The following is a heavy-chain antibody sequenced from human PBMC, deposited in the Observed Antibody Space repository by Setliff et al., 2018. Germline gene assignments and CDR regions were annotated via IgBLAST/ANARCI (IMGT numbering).Heavy chain of an antibody. CDR1: GGSISSGSNY. CDR3: ARSLGSGSYYNSRPFYSDY. CDR2: IDPSGNT. J-gene: IGHJ4*02. V-gene: IGHV4-61*09. D-gene: IGHD3-10*01. Sequence: SETLSLTCTVSGGSISSGSNYWSWIRQPAGKGLEWIGHIDPSGNTNYHPSLKSRVTISGDTSRNQFSLKLTSVTAADTAVYFCARSLGSGSYYNSRPFYSDYWGQGTLVTVSS.